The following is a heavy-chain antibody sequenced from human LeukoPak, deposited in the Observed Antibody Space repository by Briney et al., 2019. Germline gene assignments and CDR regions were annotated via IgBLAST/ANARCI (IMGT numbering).Heavy chain of an antibody. V-gene: IGHV3-11*04. CDR2: ITYESTT. J-gene: IGHJ3*02. D-gene: IGHD6-19*01. CDR3: AREISGWSGAFHI. CDR1: GFTFSDSY. Sequence: KPGGSLRLSCAASGFTFSDSYMSWIRQAPGKGLEWVSYITYESTTSYTDSVKGRFTISRDNAKNSLYLQMNSLRAEDTAVYYCAREISGWSGAFHIWGQGTVVTVSS.